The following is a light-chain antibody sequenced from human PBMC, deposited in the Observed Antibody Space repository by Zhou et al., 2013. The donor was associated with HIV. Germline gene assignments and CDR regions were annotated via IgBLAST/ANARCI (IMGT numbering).Light chain of an antibody. Sequence: SMLTQPPSVSGAPGQRVTISCTGTSSNIGPDYDVHWYQQLPGIAPKLLIYGNNDRPSGVPDRFSGSKSGTSASLVITGLQAEDEADYYCQSFDTRQLVVFGGGTKLDRR. CDR2: GNN. CDR3: QSFDTRQLVV. V-gene: IGLV1-40*01. J-gene: IGLJ2*01. CDR1: SSNIGPDYD.